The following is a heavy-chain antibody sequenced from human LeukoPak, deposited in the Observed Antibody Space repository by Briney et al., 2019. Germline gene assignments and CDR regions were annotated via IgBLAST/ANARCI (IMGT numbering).Heavy chain of an antibody. V-gene: IGHV4-34*01. CDR2: INHSGST. CDR3: ARGRQSSSLLFDY. Sequence: NPSETLSLTCAVYGGSFSGYYWSWIRQPPGKGLEWIGEINHSGSTNYNPSLKSRVTISVDTSKNQFSLKLSSVTAADTAVYYCARGRQSSSLLFDYWGQGTLVTVSS. D-gene: IGHD6-6*01. J-gene: IGHJ4*02. CDR1: GGSFSGYY.